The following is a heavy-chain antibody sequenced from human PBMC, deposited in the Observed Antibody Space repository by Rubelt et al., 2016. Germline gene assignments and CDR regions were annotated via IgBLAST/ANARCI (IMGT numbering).Heavy chain of an antibody. CDR1: GGSFSGYY. V-gene: IGHV4-34*01. D-gene: IGHD2/OR15-2a*01. J-gene: IGHJ6*02. Sequence: QVQLQQWGAGLLKPSETLSLTCAVYGGSFSGYYWSWIRQPPGKGLEWIGEINHSGSTNYNPSLKGRVTISVDTSKNQFSLKLSSVTAADTAVYYCAGFHPRYFSTREDVWGQGTTVTVSS. CDR2: INHSGST. CDR3: AGFHPRYFSTREDV.